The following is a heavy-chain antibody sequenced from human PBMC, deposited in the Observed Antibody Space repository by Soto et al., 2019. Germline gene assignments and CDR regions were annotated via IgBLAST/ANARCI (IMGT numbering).Heavy chain of an antibody. CDR3: SSGSGSGAYYYYYGMDV. J-gene: IGHJ6*02. CDR2: IYYSGST. V-gene: IGHV4-31*03. Sequence: PSETLSLTCTVSGGSISSGGYYWSWIRQHPGKGLEWIGYIYYSGSTYYNPSLKSRVTISVDTSKNQFSLKLSSVTAADTAVYFCSSGSGSGAYYYYYGMDVRGQGTTVTVSS. D-gene: IGHD3-22*01. CDR1: GGSISSGGYY.